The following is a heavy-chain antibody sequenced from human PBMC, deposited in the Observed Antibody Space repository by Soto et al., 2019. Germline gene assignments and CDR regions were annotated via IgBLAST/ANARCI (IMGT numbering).Heavy chain of an antibody. Sequence: GGSLSLSCAASGFTFSSYGMHWVRQAPGKGLEWVAVIWYDGSNKYYADSVKGRFTISRDNSKNTLYLQMNSLRAEDTAVYYCARDLNGATQFGWGQGTLVTVSS. J-gene: IGHJ4*02. CDR2: IWYDGSNK. CDR1: GFTFSSYG. V-gene: IGHV3-33*01. CDR3: ARDLNGATQFG. D-gene: IGHD1-26*01.